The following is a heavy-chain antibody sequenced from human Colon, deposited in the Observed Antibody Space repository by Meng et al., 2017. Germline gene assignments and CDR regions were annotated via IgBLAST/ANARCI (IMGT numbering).Heavy chain of an antibody. V-gene: IGHV1-18*01. CDR1: GYIFTTYG. CDR2: ISAYNGNT. J-gene: IGHJ4*02. D-gene: IGHD6-19*01. Sequence: QVHLVQSGGEVNKPGASVKVSCKASGYIFTTYGISWVRQAPGEGLEWMGWISAYNGNTNSAQKFQDRVTMTTDTSTNTAYMELRSLRSDDTAMYYCARDRQWLGSDYWGQGTLVTVFS. CDR3: ARDRQWLGSDY.